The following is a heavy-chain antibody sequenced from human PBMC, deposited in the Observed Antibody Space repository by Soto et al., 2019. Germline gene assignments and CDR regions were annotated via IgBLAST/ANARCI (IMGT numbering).Heavy chain of an antibody. CDR2: IYHSGST. Sequence: SQTLSLTCTVSGDSTSTSTYYWGWIRQPPGRGLEWIGYIYHSGSTYYIPSLRSRVAISMDRAKNQFSLDLSSVTAEDTAVYFCARVRYSDNWHGLIDFWGLGTLVTVSS. V-gene: IGHV4-30-2*01. D-gene: IGHD4-4*01. J-gene: IGHJ4*02. CDR3: ARVRYSDNWHGLIDF. CDR1: GDSTSTSTYY.